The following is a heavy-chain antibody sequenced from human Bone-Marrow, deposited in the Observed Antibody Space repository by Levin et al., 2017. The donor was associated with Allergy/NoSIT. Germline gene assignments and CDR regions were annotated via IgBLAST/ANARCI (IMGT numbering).Heavy chain of an antibody. D-gene: IGHD1-26*01. Sequence: LSLTCAASGFTFSSYAMHWVRQAPGKGLEWVAVISYDGSNKYYADSVKGRFTISRDNSKNTLYLQMNSLRAEDTAVYYCARDRAPEGAWELLAYWGQGTLVTVSS. CDR1: GFTFSSYA. CDR2: ISYDGSNK. V-gene: IGHV3-30*04. J-gene: IGHJ4*02. CDR3: ARDRAPEGAWELLAY.